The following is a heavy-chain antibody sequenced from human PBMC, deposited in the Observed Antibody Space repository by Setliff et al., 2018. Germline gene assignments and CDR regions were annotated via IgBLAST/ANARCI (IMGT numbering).Heavy chain of an antibody. V-gene: IGHV3-23*01. J-gene: IGHJ5*02. CDR1: GFTFSGSA. Sequence: GGSLRLSCAASGFTFSGSAVYWVRQASGKGLEWVSAISGSGGSTYYADSVKGRFTISRDNSKNTLYLQMNSLTAEDTAVYYCARVGSKPQLGWFDPWGQGTLVTVSS. CDR2: ISGSGGST. D-gene: IGHD1-26*01. CDR3: ARVGSKPQLGWFDP.